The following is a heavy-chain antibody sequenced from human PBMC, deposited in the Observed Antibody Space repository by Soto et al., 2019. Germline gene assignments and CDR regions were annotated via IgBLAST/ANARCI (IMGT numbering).Heavy chain of an antibody. D-gene: IGHD4-4*01. CDR3: AIGPVTTTLYHYYGMDV. Sequence: ASVKVSCKASGYTFTSYGISWVRQAPGQGLEWMGWISAYNGNTNYAQKLQGRVTMTTDTSTSTAYMELRSLRSDDTAVYYCAIGPVTTTLYHYYGMDVWGQGTTVTVSS. CDR1: GYTFTSYG. J-gene: IGHJ6*02. V-gene: IGHV1-18*01. CDR2: ISAYNGNT.